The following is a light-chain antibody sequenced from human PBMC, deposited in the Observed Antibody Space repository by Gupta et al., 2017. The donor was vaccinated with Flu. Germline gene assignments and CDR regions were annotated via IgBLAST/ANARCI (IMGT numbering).Light chain of an antibody. Sequence: DIQMTQSPSSLSASVGDRVTITCRASQSITSYLNWYQQKVGKAPKVLIYGASRLQSGVPSRFSGSGSGTDFTLTISRLQPEDFATYYCQHTDSTPRTFGQGTKVEIK. CDR3: QHTDSTPRT. CDR2: GAS. CDR1: QSITSY. V-gene: IGKV1-39*01. J-gene: IGKJ1*01.